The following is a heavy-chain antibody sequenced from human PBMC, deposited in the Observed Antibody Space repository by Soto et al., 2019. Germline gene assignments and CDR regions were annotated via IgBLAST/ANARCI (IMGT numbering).Heavy chain of an antibody. CDR1: GGSISSYY. CDR3: ARRRYSSGWSVGGDYYFDY. J-gene: IGHJ4*02. D-gene: IGHD6-19*01. V-gene: IGHV4-59*08. CDR2: IYYSGGT. Sequence: QVQLQESGPGLVKPSETLSLTCTVSGGSISSYYWSWIRQPPGKGLEWIGYIYYSGGTNYNPSLKSRVTISVDTSKTQFSLKLSSVTAADTAVYYCARRRYSSGWSVGGDYYFDYWGQGTLVTVSS.